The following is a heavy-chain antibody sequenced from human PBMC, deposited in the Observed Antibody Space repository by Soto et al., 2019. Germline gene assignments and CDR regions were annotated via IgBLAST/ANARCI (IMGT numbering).Heavy chain of an antibody. CDR1: GGSIRGYY. CDR2: IADSGKT. D-gene: IGHD2-8*01. J-gene: IGHJ4*02. V-gene: IGHV4-59*01. CDR3: VRGRAIYGEWDYYDY. Sequence: PSETLSLTCTVSGGSIRGYYWTWIRQSPGRGLEWLGFIADSGKTDSDASLKGRPAISLDTSRSQFSLSLTSVTAADTALYYCVRGRAIYGEWDYYDYWGQGALVTVSS.